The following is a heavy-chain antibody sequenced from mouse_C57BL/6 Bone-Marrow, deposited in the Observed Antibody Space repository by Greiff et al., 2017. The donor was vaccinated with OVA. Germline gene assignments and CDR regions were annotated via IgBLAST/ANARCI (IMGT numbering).Heavy chain of an antibody. Sequence: VQLQQPGAELVRPGTSVKLSCKASGYTFTSYWMHWVKQRPGQGLEWIGVIDPSDSYTNYNQKFKGKATLTVDTSSSTAYMQLSSLTSEDSAVYYCARDYYGRDYAMDYWGQGTSVTVSS. V-gene: IGHV1-59*01. D-gene: IGHD1-1*01. CDR2: IDPSDSYT. CDR3: ARDYYGRDYAMDY. CDR1: GYTFTSYW. J-gene: IGHJ4*01.